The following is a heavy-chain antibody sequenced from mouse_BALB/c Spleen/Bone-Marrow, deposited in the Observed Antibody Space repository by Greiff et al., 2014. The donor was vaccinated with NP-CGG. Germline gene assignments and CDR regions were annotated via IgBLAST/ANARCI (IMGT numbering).Heavy chain of an antibody. V-gene: IGHV1-14*01. CDR3: ARGGYYGTSLYWYFDV. Sequence: VQLQQSGPELVKPGASVKMSCKASGYTFTSYVIHWVKQKPGQGLEWIGYINPYNDGTKYNEKFKGKATLTSDKSSSTAYMELSSLTSEDSAVYYCARGGYYGTSLYWYFDVWCAGTTVTVSS. CDR1: GYTFTSYV. D-gene: IGHD1-1*01. CDR2: INPYNDGT. J-gene: IGHJ1*01.